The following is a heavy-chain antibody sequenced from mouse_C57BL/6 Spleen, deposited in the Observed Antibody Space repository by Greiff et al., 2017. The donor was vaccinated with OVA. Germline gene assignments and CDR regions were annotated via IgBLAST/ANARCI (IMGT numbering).Heavy chain of an antibody. Sequence: QVQLKQPGAELVRPGSSVKLSCKASGYTFTSYWMHWVKQRPIQGLEWIGNIDPSDSETHYNQKFKDKATLTVDKSSSTAYMQLSSLTSEDSAVYYCARGYGSPFAYWGQGTLVTVSA. CDR1: GYTFTSYW. V-gene: IGHV1-52*01. CDR3: ARGYGSPFAY. D-gene: IGHD1-1*01. CDR2: IDPSDSET. J-gene: IGHJ3*01.